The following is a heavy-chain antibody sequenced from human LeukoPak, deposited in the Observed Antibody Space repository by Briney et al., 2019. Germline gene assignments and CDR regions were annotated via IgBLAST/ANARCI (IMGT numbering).Heavy chain of an antibody. CDR1: GGSISSTNFY. J-gene: IGHJ5*02. CDR3: ARHGRRATVTMPNWLDP. V-gene: IGHV4-39*01. Sequence: SETLSLTCTVSGGSISSTNFYWGWIRQPPGKGLEWIGSIYSSGSTFYNPSLKSRITISVDTSKNQFSLKLSSVTAADTAVYYCARHGRRATVTMPNWLDPWGQGTLSPSPQ. D-gene: IGHD4-17*01. CDR2: IYSSGST.